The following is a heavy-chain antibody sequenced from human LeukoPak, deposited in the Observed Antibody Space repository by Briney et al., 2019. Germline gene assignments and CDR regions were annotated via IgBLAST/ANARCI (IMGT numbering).Heavy chain of an antibody. Sequence: SETLSLTCAVYGGSFSGYYWSWIRQPPGKGLEWIGYIYYSGSTNYNPSLKSRVTISVDTSKNQFSLKLSSVTAADTAVYYCARDDLDSSSALSMDVWGKGTTVTVSS. CDR2: IYYSGST. CDR3: ARDDLDSSSALSMDV. CDR1: GGSFSGYY. V-gene: IGHV4-59*01. J-gene: IGHJ6*03. D-gene: IGHD6-13*01.